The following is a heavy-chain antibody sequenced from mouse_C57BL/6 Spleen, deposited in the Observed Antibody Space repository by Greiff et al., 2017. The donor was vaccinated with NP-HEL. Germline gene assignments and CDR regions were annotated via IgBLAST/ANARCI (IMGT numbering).Heavy chain of an antibody. D-gene: IGHD2-4*01. Sequence: EVKLVESGGGLVQPGGSLSLSCAASGFTFTDYYMSWVRQPPGKALEWLGFIRNKANGYTTEYSASVKGRFTISRDNSQSILYLQMNALRAEDSATYYCARYDYDGDGYFDVWGTGTTVTVSS. CDR3: ARYDYDGDGYFDV. J-gene: IGHJ1*03. V-gene: IGHV7-3*01. CDR2: IRNKANGYTT. CDR1: GFTFTDYY.